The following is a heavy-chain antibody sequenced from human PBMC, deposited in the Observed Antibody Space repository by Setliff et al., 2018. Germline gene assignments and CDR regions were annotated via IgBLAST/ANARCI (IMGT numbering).Heavy chain of an antibody. J-gene: IGHJ4*02. Sequence: GASVKVSCKASGYTFTELSIHWVRQAPGKGLEWMGGFDPEDSDTMLAQKFQGRFTMTQDTSTDTAYMELRSLSSEDTAIYFCASFLSNFSRPFDYWGQGSLVTVSS. CDR2: FDPEDSDT. CDR3: ASFLSNFSRPFDY. CDR1: GYTFTELS. V-gene: IGHV1-24*01.